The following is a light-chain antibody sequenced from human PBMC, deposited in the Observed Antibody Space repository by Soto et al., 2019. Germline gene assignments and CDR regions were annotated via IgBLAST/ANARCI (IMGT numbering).Light chain of an antibody. J-gene: IGKJ1*01. V-gene: IGKV1-9*01. CDR3: QQFYNYPRT. Sequence: DIQMTQSPSTLSGSVGDRVTITYLAWYQQIPGKAPKLLIYDASTLQTGVPSRFSGSGSGTDFTLTISYLQSEDFGTYYCQQFYNYPRTFGQGTKVDIK. CDR2: DAS.